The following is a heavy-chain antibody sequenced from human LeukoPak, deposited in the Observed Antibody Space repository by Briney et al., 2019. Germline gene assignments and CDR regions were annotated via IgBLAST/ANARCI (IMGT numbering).Heavy chain of an antibody. CDR2: ISAYNGNT. D-gene: IGHD1-26*01. Sequence: VASVKVSCKASGYTFTSSGISWVRQAPGQGLEWMGWISAYNGNTNYAQKLQGRVTMTTDTSTSTAYMELRSLRSDDTAVYYCARKQPQWELGDAFDIWGQGTMVTVSS. CDR1: GYTFTSSG. V-gene: IGHV1-18*01. J-gene: IGHJ3*02. CDR3: ARKQPQWELGDAFDI.